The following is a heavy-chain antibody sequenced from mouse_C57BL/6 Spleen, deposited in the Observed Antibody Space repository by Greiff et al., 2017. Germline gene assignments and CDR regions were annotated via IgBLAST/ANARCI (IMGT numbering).Heavy chain of an antibody. Sequence: QVQLQQPGAELVRPGSSVKLSCKASGYTFTSYWMHWVKQRPIQGLEWIGNIDPSDSETHYNQKFKDKATLTVDKSSSTAYMQLSSLTSEDSAVYYCARERDSNYDYWGQGTTLTVSS. D-gene: IGHD2-5*01. J-gene: IGHJ2*01. CDR3: ARERDSNYDY. CDR1: GYTFTSYW. V-gene: IGHV1-52*01. CDR2: IDPSDSET.